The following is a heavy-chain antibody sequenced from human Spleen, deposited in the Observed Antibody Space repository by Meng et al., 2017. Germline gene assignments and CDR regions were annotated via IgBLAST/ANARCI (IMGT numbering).Heavy chain of an antibody. V-gene: IGHV3-30*04. CDR3: VRRFGEFDWYFDL. J-gene: IGHJ2*01. D-gene: IGHD3-10*01. CDR1: GFSFSNFS. CDR2: ISNDGSDE. Sequence: GGSLRLSCAASGFSFSNFSLHWVRQAPGSGLEWVAVISNDGSDEYYADSVKGRFSISRDNSKNTLFLRMNSLRLADTAVYYCVRRFGEFDWYFDLWGRGTLVTVSS.